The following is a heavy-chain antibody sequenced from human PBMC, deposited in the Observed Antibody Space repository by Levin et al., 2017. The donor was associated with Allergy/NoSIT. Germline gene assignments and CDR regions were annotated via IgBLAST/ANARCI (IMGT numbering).Heavy chain of an antibody. CDR2: ISYDGSNK. J-gene: IGHJ2*01. Sequence: LSLTCAASGFTFSSYSLHWVRHAPGKGLEWVADISYDGSNKYYADSVKARFTISRDNSKNMMYLQMNSLRPEDTSMYYCARDHRIYGGNSVIWYFDLWGRGTLVTVSS. V-gene: IGHV3-30*03. CDR1: GFTFSSYS. CDR3: ARDHRIYGGNSVIWYFDL. D-gene: IGHD4-23*01.